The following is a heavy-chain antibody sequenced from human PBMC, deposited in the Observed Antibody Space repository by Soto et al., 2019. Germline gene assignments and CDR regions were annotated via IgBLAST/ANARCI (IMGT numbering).Heavy chain of an antibody. CDR1: GFTFSSFA. CDR3: AKDLIYGYNSGRPFAS. Sequence: EVQLLESGGGLVQPGGSLRLSCAASGFTFSSFAMSWVRQAPGKGLEWVSAIGSRGDSTYYADSVKGRFTISRDNSKNSLYLQMNSRRAEATAVYYCAKDLIYGYNSGRPFASWGPGTLVTVSS. D-gene: IGHD6-19*01. J-gene: IGHJ4*02. V-gene: IGHV3-23*01. CDR2: IGSRGDST.